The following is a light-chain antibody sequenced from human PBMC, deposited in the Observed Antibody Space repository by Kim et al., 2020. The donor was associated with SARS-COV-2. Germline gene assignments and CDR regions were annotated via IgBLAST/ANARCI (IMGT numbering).Light chain of an antibody. CDR2: SAS. V-gene: IGKV3-15*01. Sequence: VSPGERAPLSCRASQSISSNLAWYLQKPGQAPSLLVYSASTRATAIPARFSGSGSGTEFTLTISSLQSEDFAVYYCQQYSYWPYTFGQGTKLEI. CDR3: QQYSYWPYT. J-gene: IGKJ2*01. CDR1: QSISSN.